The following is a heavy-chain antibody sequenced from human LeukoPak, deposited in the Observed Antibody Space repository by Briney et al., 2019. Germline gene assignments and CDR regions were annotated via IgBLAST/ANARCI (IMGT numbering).Heavy chain of an antibody. CDR2: IRYDGLKK. V-gene: IGHV3-30*02. J-gene: IGHJ4*02. Sequence: GGSLRLSCAASGFTFSSYSMHWVRQAPGKGLEWVAFIRYDGLKKYYGESVKGRFTISRDNSKNTLYLQMNSLRAEDTAVYYCAKDGGRVIVGATLLLYYFDYWGQGTLVTVSS. CDR1: GFTFSSYS. CDR3: AKDGGRVIVGATLLLYYFDY. D-gene: IGHD1-26*01.